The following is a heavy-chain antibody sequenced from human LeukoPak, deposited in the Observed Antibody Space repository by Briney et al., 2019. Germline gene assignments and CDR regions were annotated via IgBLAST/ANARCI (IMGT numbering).Heavy chain of an antibody. Sequence: ASVKVSCKASGGTFSSYAISWVRQAPGQGLEWMGWISAYNGNTNYAQKLQGRVTMTTDTSTSTAYMELRSLRSDDTAVYYCARDEPLDLGSSWYHWGQGTLVTVSS. CDR2: ISAYNGNT. CDR3: ARDEPLDLGSSWYH. CDR1: GGTFSSYA. J-gene: IGHJ5*02. D-gene: IGHD6-13*01. V-gene: IGHV1-18*01.